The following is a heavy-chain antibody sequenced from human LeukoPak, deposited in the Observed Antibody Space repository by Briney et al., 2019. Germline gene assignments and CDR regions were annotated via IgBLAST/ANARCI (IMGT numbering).Heavy chain of an antibody. CDR1: GYTFTSYG. V-gene: IGHV1-18*01. Sequence: ASVKVSCKASGYTFTSYGISWVRQAPGQGLEWMGWISAYNGNTNYAQKLQGRVTMTTDTSTSTAYMELSSLRSEDTAVYYCARTYYYESSGYEGSYYFDYWGRGALVTVSS. CDR2: ISAYNGNT. CDR3: ARTYYYESSGYEGSYYFDY. J-gene: IGHJ4*02. D-gene: IGHD3-22*01.